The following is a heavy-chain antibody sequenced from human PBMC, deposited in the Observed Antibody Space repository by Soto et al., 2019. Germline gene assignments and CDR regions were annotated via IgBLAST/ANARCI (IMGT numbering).Heavy chain of an antibody. D-gene: IGHD6-6*01. V-gene: IGHV4-4*07. CDR3: ARDRRGRGSSSNFDY. J-gene: IGHJ4*02. CDR2: IYTSGST. Sequence: KPSETLSLTCTVSGGSISSYYWSWIRQPAGKGLEWIGRIYTSGSTNYNPSLKSRVTMSVDTSKNQFSLKLSPVTAADTAVYYCARDRRGRGSSSNFDYWGQGTLVTVSS. CDR1: GGSISSYY.